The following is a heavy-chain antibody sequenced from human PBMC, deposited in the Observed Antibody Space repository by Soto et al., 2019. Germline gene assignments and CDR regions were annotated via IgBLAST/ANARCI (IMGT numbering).Heavy chain of an antibody. J-gene: IGHJ5*01. D-gene: IGHD2-2*01. CDR1: GFTFTSYS. CDR3: ARGGGPVARINWFDF. V-gene: IGHV3-48*01. Sequence: EVQLVDSGGGLVQPGGSLRLSCAGSGFTFTSYSMNWVRQAPGKGLEWVSLISSSGTTIYYADAVKGRFTLSRDNARNSLYLQMNSLRAEDTAVYFCARGGGPVARINWFDFWGRGTLVTVSS. CDR2: ISSSGTTI.